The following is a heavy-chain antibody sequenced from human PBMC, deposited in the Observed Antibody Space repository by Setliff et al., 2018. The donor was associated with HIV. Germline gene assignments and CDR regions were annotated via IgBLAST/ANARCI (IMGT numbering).Heavy chain of an antibody. CDR1: GGSISSSNW. Sequence: SETLSLTCAVSGGSISSSNWWRWVRQPPGKGLEWIGEIYHSGSTNYNASLKSRVTISVDKSKNQFSLRLSSVTAADTAVYYCASSNNFWSGLDYWGQGTLVTVSS. CDR3: ASSNNFWSGLDY. D-gene: IGHD3-3*01. J-gene: IGHJ4*02. V-gene: IGHV4-4*02. CDR2: IYHSGST.